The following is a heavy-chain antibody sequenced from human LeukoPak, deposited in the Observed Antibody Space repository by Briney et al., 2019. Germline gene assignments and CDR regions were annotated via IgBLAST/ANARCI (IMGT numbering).Heavy chain of an antibody. CDR2: MTTTGDGI. Sequence: GGSLRLSCIASGFTFSRYETNWVRQAPGKGLGWIAYMTTTGDGIQYADSVKGRFTISRDNTKNSLYLQLNSLRADDTALYYSVRDTKDYWGQGTLVTVSS. V-gene: IGHV3-48*03. J-gene: IGHJ4*02. CDR3: VRDTKDY. CDR1: GFTFSRYE. D-gene: IGHD2-8*01.